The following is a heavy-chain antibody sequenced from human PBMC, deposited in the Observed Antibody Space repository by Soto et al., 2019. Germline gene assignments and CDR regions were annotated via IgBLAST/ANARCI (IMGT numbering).Heavy chain of an antibody. V-gene: IGHV3-48*01. J-gene: IGHJ3*02. Sequence: PGGSLRLSCAASGFTFSSYSMNWVRQAPGKGLEWVSYISSSSSTIYYADSVKGRFTISRDNAKNSLYLQMNSLRAEDTAVYYCARDGGCSGGSCYSIAFDIWGQGTMVTVSS. CDR1: GFTFSSYS. D-gene: IGHD2-15*01. CDR3: ARDGGCSGGSCYSIAFDI. CDR2: ISSSSSTI.